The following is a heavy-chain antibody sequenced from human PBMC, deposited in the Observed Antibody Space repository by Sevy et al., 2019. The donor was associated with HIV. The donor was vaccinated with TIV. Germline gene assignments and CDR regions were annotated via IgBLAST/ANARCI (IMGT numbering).Heavy chain of an antibody. CDR1: GFTFSSYR. J-gene: IGHJ4*02. V-gene: IGHV3-21*01. D-gene: IGHD3-16*01. CDR3: ARDGGGDYFDY. Sequence: GGSLRLSCAASGFTFSSYRINWVRQAPGKGLEWVSSISGLSNYIFYSDSVKGRFTISRDNAKNTLYLQMNSLRSEDTAVYYCARDGGGDYFDYWGQGTLVTVSS. CDR2: ISGLSNYI.